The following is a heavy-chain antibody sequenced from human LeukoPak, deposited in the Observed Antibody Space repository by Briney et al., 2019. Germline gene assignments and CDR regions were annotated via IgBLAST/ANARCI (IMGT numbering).Heavy chain of an antibody. V-gene: IGHV4-34*01. J-gene: IGHJ4*02. Sequence: SETLSLTCAVYGRSFSGYYWSWIRHPPGKGLEWIGEINHSGSTNYNPSLKSRVTISVDTSKNHFSLKLSSVTAADTAVYYCARGTATMIYSGQGTLVTVSP. CDR1: GRSFSGYY. D-gene: IGHD1-1*01. CDR3: ARGTATMIY. CDR2: INHSGST.